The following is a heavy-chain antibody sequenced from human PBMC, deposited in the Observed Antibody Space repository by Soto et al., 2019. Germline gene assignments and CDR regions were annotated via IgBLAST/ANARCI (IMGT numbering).Heavy chain of an antibody. Sequence: QVQLVESGGGVVQPGRSLRLSCAASGFTFSSYAMHWVRQAPGKGLEWVAVISYDGSNKYYADSVKGRFTISRDNSKNTLYLQMNSLRAEDTAVYYCARDPYNADFFDYWGQGTLVTVS. D-gene: IGHD3-3*01. CDR1: GFTFSSYA. CDR3: ARDPYNADFFDY. CDR2: ISYDGSNK. J-gene: IGHJ4*02. V-gene: IGHV3-30-3*01.